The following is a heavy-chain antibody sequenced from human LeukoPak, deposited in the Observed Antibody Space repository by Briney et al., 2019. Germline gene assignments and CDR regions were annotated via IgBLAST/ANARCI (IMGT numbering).Heavy chain of an antibody. CDR1: EFTLNNYG. V-gene: IGHV3-48*02. CDR3: ARLHRGMDV. CDR2: MSDSGSTI. J-gene: IGHJ6*02. Sequence: GRSLRLSCVASEFTLNNYGVNWVRQAPGKGLEWVSYMSDSGSTIYYADSVKGRFTISRDNAKNSLSLQMNSLSHEDTAVYFCARLHRGMDVWGQGTTVTVSS.